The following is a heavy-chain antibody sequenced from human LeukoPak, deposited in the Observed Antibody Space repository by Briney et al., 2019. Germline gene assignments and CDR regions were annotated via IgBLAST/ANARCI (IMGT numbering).Heavy chain of an antibody. V-gene: IGHV1-2*02. CDR3: AIYPEDIVVVPAASGNY. J-gene: IGHJ4*02. CDR2: INPNSGGT. CDR1: GYTFTGYY. Sequence: ASVKVSCKASGYTFTGYYMHWVRQAPGQGLEWMGWINPNSGGTNYAQKFQGRVTMTRDTSISTANMELSRLRSDDTAVYYCAIYPEDIVVVPAASGNYWGQGTLVTVPS. D-gene: IGHD2-2*01.